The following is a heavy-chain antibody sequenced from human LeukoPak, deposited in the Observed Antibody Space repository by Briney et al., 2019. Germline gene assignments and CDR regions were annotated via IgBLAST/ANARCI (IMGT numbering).Heavy chain of an antibody. CDR2: IYYSGST. Sequence: SETLSLTCTVSGGSISSGGYYWSWIRQRPGKGLEWIGYIYYSGSTYYNPSLKSRVTISVDTSKNQPSLKLSSVTAADTAVYYCARKGGYVPRGFDPWGQGTLVTVSS. CDR3: ARKGGYVPRGFDP. D-gene: IGHD5-12*01. CDR1: GGSISSGGYY. J-gene: IGHJ5*02. V-gene: IGHV4-31*03.